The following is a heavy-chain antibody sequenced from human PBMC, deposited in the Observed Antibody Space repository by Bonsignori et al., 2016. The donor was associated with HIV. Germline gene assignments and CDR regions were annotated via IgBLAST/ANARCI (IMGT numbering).Heavy chain of an antibody. J-gene: IGHJ6*03. Sequence: EVQLVESGGGLVQPAGSLRLSCVASGFTFSSYSMNWVRQVPGKGLEWIAYIDWSSTTVHYADSVKGRFTISRDNARNSLYLQMSSLRVEDTAVYYCGRNYHMDVWGNGTT. CDR1: GFTFSSYS. CDR2: IDWSSTTV. CDR3: GRNYHMDV. V-gene: IGHV3-48*01.